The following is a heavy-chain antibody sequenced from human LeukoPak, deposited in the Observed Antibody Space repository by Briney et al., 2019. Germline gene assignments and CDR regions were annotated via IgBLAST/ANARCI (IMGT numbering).Heavy chain of an antibody. Sequence: EASVKVSCKASGYTFTSYYMHWVRQAPGQGLEWMGIINPSGGSTSYAQKFQGRVTMTRDMSTSTVYMELRSLRSDDTAVHYCARDQLSRGVWFDPWGQGTLVTVSS. D-gene: IGHD1-1*01. CDR1: GYTFTSYY. CDR2: INPSGGST. CDR3: ARDQLSRGVWFDP. V-gene: IGHV1-46*01. J-gene: IGHJ5*02.